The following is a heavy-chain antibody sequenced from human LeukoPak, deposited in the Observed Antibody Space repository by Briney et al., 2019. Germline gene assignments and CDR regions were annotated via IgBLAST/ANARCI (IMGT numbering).Heavy chain of an antibody. J-gene: IGHJ4*02. CDR2: ISAYNGNT. Sequence: ASVKVSCKASGYTFTSYGISWVRQAPGQGLEWMGWISAYNGNTNYARKLQGRVTMTTDTSTSTAYMELRSLRSDDTAVYYCARADSNDFWSGYSYFDYWGQGTLVTVSS. CDR3: ARADSNDFWSGYSYFDY. D-gene: IGHD3-3*01. CDR1: GYTFTSYG. V-gene: IGHV1-18*01.